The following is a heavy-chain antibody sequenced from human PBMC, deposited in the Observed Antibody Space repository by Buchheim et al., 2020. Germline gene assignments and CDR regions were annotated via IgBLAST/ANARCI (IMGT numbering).Heavy chain of an antibody. V-gene: IGHV3-23*01. D-gene: IGHD2-15*01. CDR2: IRGSGAST. J-gene: IGHJ4*02. CDR1: GFTFSSYA. Sequence: EVQMLESGGGLVQPGGSLRLSCAASGFTFSSYAMCWVRQAPGKGLEWVSTIRGSGASTYYADSVKGRFTISRDNSKNTAYLQMNSLRAEDTAVYYCAKESLEVGGALDYWGQGTL. CDR3: AKESLEVGGALDY.